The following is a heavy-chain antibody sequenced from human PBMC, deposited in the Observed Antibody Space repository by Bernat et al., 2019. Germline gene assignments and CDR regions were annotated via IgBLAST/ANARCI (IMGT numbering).Heavy chain of an antibody. J-gene: IGHJ4*02. D-gene: IGHD1-1*01. CDR3: AREGWNDEGFDY. V-gene: IGHV3-48*03. CDR2: ISSGGSTI. CDR1: GFTFSSYG. Sequence: EVQLVESGGGLVQPGGSLRLSCAASGFTFSSYGMNWVRQVPGKGLEWVSYISSGGSTIYYADSVKGRFTISRDNAKNSLYLQMNSLRAEDTAVYYCAREGWNDEGFDYWGQGTLVTVSS.